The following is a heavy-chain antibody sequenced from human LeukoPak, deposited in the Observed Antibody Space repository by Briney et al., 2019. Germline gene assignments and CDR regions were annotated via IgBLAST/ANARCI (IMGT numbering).Heavy chain of an antibody. CDR1: GFTFSSYS. CDR2: ISSSSSYI. Sequence: PGGSLRLSCAASGFTFSSYSMNWARQAPGKGLEWVSSISSSSSYIYYADSVKGRFTISRDNAKNSLYLQMNSLRAEDTAVYYCARALGYCSGGSCYYAFDIWGQGTMVTVSS. D-gene: IGHD2-15*01. V-gene: IGHV3-21*01. CDR3: ARALGYCSGGSCYYAFDI. J-gene: IGHJ3*02.